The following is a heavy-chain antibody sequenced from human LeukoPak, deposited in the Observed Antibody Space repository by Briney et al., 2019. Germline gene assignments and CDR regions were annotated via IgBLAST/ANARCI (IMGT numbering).Heavy chain of an antibody. CDR3: ARDGSGYSYGYVDY. D-gene: IGHD5-18*01. J-gene: IGHJ4*02. V-gene: IGHV4-39*07. CDR2: IYYGGST. Sequence: SETLSLTCTVSVGSIISSSDYLGWIRQPPGKWREWIGSIYYGGSTYYNPSLESRVTILVDTSKNQFSLKMTSVTAAETAVYYCARDGSGYSYGYVDYWGQGTLVTVSS. CDR1: VGSIISSSDY.